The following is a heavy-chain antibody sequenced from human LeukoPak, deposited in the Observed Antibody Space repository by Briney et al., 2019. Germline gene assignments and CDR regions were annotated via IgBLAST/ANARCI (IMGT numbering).Heavy chain of an antibody. J-gene: IGHJ4*02. CDR2: ISAYNGNT. D-gene: IGHD3-22*01. Sequence: GASVKVSCKASGYTFTSYGISWVRQAPGQGLEWMGWISAYNGNTNYAQKLQGRVTMTTDTSTGTAYMELRSLRSDDTAVYYCARKKLHYYDSSGYYYSDYWGQGTLVTVSS. V-gene: IGHV1-18*01. CDR1: GYTFTSYG. CDR3: ARKKLHYYDSSGYYYSDY.